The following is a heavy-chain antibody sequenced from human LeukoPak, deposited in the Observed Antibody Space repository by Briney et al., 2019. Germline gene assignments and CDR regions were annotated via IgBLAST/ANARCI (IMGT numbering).Heavy chain of an antibody. CDR1: GGSISSYY. CDR2: IYYSGST. V-gene: IGHV4-59*01. D-gene: IGHD6-13*01. CDR3: ARALSSSWYDFDY. Sequence: SETLSLTCTVSGGSISSYYWSWIRQPPGKGLEWIGYIYYSGSTNYNPSLKSRVTISVDTSKNQFSLKLSSVTAADTAVYYCARALSSSWYDFDYWGQGTLVTVFS. J-gene: IGHJ4*02.